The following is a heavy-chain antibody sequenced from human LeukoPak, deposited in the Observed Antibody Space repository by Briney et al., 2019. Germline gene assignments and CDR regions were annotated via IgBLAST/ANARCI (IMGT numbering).Heavy chain of an antibody. CDR3: ARAPTTVTTDGY. V-gene: IGHV1-2*02. CDR1: GYTFTDYY. J-gene: IGHJ4*02. CDR2: INPNSGAT. Sequence: ASVKVSCKASGYTFTDYYMHWVRQAPGQGLEWMGWINPNSGATNYAQKFQGRVTMTRDTSIRTAYMELSRLRSDDTAAYYCARAPTTVTTDGYWGQGTLVTVSS. D-gene: IGHD4-17*01.